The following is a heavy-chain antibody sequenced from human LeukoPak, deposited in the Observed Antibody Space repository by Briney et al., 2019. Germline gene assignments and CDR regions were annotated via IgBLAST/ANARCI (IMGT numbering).Heavy chain of an antibody. J-gene: IGHJ4*02. Sequence: ASVKVSCKASGYTFTSYDINWVRQATGQGLEWMGWMNPNSGNTGYAQKFQGRVTITTNTSISTAYMELSSLRSEDTAVYYCARGQYYGSGFDYWGQGTLVTVSS. CDR2: MNPNSGNT. CDR1: GYTFTSYD. CDR3: ARGQYYGSGFDY. V-gene: IGHV1-8*03. D-gene: IGHD3-10*01.